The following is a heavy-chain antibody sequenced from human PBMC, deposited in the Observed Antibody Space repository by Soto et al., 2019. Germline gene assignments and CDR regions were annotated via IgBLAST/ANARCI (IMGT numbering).Heavy chain of an antibody. CDR1: GGSIYTGVFY. CDR3: ATALVTSRTRVDY. CDR2: LYYTGST. Sequence: QVQLQESGPGLVKPSQTLSLTCTVSGGSIYTGVFYWSWTRQRPGKALEWLGYLYYTGSTQYTPSLKRRITISPDKYDNQFSLRLTSATAADSDVYYCATALVTSRTRVDYWGHGNLVTLSS. J-gene: IGHJ4*01. V-gene: IGHV4-31*03. D-gene: IGHD2-2*01.